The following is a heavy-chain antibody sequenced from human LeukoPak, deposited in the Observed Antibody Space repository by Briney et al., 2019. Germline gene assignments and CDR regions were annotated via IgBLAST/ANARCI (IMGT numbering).Heavy chain of an antibody. CDR1: GFPFTFA. D-gene: IGHD3-10*01. V-gene: IGHV3-23*01. CDR2: ISGSGADT. J-gene: IGHJ5*02. Sequence: GGSLRLSCAASGFPFTFAMSWVRQAPGKGLEWVSTISGSGADTYYADSVKGRFTISRDNSKNTLYLQMNSLRAEDTAVYYCAKEKVRGVINWFDPWGQGTLVTVSS. CDR3: AKEKVRGVINWFDP.